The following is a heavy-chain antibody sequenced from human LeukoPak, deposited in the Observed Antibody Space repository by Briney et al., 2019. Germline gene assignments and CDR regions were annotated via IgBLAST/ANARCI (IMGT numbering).Heavy chain of an antibody. V-gene: IGHV3-23*01. CDR1: GFTFSSYA. Sequence: GGSLRLSCAASGFTFSSYAMSWVRQGPGKGLEWVSAISTSGGSTNYADSVKGRFTISRDNSKNTLYLQMNSLRAEDTAVYYCAKRIAVAGPYFDYWGQGTLVTVSS. D-gene: IGHD6-19*01. J-gene: IGHJ4*02. CDR2: ISTSGGST. CDR3: AKRIAVAGPYFDY.